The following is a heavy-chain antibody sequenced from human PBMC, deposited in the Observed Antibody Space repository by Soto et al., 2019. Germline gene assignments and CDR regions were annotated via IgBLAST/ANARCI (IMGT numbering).Heavy chain of an antibody. CDR3: ARASTSWGYFDY. J-gene: IGHJ4*02. CDR1: GGSISSSNW. D-gene: IGHD2-2*01. Sequence: SETLSLTCAVSGGSISSSNWWSWVRQPPGKGLERIGEIYHSGSTNYNPSLKSRVTISVDKSKNQFSLKLSSVTAADTAVYYCARASTSWGYFDYWGQGTLVTVSS. CDR2: IYHSGST. V-gene: IGHV4-4*02.